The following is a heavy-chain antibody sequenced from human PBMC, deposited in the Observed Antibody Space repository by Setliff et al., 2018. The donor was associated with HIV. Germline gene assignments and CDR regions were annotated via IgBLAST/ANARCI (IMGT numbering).Heavy chain of an antibody. J-gene: IGHJ4*02. V-gene: IGHV4-59*08. CDR3: ARHKSQPYYFDY. Sequence: SETLSLTCTVSGGSISSYYWSWIRQPPGKGLEWIGYIYYNGSTNYNPSLKSRVTISVDTSKNQFSLKLSSVTAADTAVYYCARHKSQPYYFDYWGQGTLVTVSS. CDR2: IYYNGST. CDR1: GGSISSYY.